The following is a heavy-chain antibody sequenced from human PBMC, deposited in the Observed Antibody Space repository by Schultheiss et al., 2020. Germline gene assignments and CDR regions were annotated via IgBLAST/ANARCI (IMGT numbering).Heavy chain of an antibody. V-gene: IGHV4-61*05. Sequence: SETLSLTCTVSGGSISSSSYYWGWIRQPPGKGLEWIGYIYHSGSTNYNPSLRSRVTISIDTSKNQFSLKLSSVTAADTAVYYCAREFYYDSLGWFDPWGQGTLVTVSS. CDR3: AREFYYDSLGWFDP. CDR1: GGSISSSSYY. CDR2: IYHSGST. D-gene: IGHD3-22*01. J-gene: IGHJ5*02.